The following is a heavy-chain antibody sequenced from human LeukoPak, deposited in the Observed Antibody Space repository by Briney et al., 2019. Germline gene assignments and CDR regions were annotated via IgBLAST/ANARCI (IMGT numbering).Heavy chain of an antibody. CDR3: ARIPTIFGVVNYHMDV. CDR2: IYPGDSDT. Sequence: GESLKISCKGSGYSFTSYWIGWVRQMPGKGLEWMGIIYPGDSDTRYSPSFQGQVTISADKSISTAYLQWSSLKASDTAMYYCARIPTIFGVVNYHMDVWGKGTTVTVSS. CDR1: GYSFTSYW. V-gene: IGHV5-51*01. J-gene: IGHJ6*03. D-gene: IGHD3-3*01.